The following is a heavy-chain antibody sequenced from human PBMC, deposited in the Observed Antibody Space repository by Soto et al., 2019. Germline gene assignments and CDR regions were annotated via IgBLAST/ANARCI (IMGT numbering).Heavy chain of an antibody. CDR3: ARDKGYCSGGSCYHALDY. V-gene: IGHV4-4*07. CDR2: IYTSGST. Sequence: SETLSLTCTVSGGSISSYYWSWIRQPAGKGLEWIGRIYTSGSTNYNPSLKSRVTMSVDTSKNQFSLKLSSVTAADTAVYYCARDKGYCSGGSCYHALDYWGQGTLVTVSS. J-gene: IGHJ4*02. D-gene: IGHD2-15*01. CDR1: GGSISSYY.